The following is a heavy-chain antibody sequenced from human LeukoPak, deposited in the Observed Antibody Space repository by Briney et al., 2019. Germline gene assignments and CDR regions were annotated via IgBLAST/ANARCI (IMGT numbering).Heavy chain of an antibody. Sequence: ASVKVSCKASGYTFTNYDINWVRQATGQGLEWMGWMNPNSGNTGYAQKFQGRDAITRDTSISTAYMELSSLRSEDTAVYYCARGRYYDSGGYPYYYMDVWGEGTTVTVSS. CDR1: GYTFTNYD. D-gene: IGHD3-22*01. CDR2: MNPNSGNT. V-gene: IGHV1-8*03. CDR3: ARGRYYDSGGYPYYYMDV. J-gene: IGHJ6*03.